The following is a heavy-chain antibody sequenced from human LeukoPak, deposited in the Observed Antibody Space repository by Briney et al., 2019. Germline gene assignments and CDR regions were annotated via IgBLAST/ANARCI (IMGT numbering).Heavy chain of an antibody. V-gene: IGHV1-46*03. J-gene: IGHJ4*02. CDR1: GYTFTSYY. Sequence: ASVKVSCKASGYTFTSYYIHWVRQAPGQGLEWMGIINPSSGSTSYAQKFQGRVTMTRDTSTSTVYMELSSLRSEDTAVYYCASWYCSSTSCFDYWGQGTLVTVSS. CDR3: ASWYCSSTSCFDY. CDR2: INPSSGST. D-gene: IGHD2-2*01.